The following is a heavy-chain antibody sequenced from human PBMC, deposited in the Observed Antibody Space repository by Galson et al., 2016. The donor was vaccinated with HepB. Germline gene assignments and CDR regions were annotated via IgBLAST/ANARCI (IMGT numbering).Heavy chain of an antibody. CDR1: GFTFSSYA. Sequence: SLRLSCAASGFTFSSYAINWVRQAPGKGLEWVSAVSGSGVNTYYADSVKGRFTISRDNSKNTVNLRMNSLRAEDTALYYCAKRGADGANTNHWYFDVWGRGTLVSGSS. D-gene: IGHD4/OR15-4a*01. V-gene: IGHV3-23*01. J-gene: IGHJ2*01. CDR3: AKRGADGANTNHWYFDV. CDR2: VSGSGVNT.